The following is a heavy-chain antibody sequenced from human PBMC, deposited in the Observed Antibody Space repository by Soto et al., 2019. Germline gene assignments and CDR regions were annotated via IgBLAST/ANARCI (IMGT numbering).Heavy chain of an antibody. D-gene: IGHD6-13*01. Sequence: HPGGSLRLSCAASGFTFSSYDMHWVRQATGKGLEWVSAIGTAGDTYYPGSVKGRFTISRENAKNSLYLQMNSLRAGDTAVYYCARSYSSSWYSHYYYGMDVWGQGTTVTVSS. CDR1: GFTFSSYD. CDR2: IGTAGDT. V-gene: IGHV3-13*01. CDR3: ARSYSSSWYSHYYYGMDV. J-gene: IGHJ6*02.